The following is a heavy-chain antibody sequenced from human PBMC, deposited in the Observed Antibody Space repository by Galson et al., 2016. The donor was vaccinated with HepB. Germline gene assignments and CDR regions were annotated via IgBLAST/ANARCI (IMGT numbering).Heavy chain of an antibody. CDR1: GFTFSTYA. V-gene: IGHV3-23*01. CDR3: ARDGGYQSAPSPYGMDV. CDR2: ISGSGSSS. Sequence: SLRLSCAASGFTFSTYAMNWVRQAPGKGLEWVSGISGSGSSSSHADSVKGRFTISRDNSENTLYLQMNSLRAEDTAVYYCARDGGYQSAPSPYGMDVWGQGTTVTVSS. J-gene: IGHJ6*02. D-gene: IGHD3-16*01.